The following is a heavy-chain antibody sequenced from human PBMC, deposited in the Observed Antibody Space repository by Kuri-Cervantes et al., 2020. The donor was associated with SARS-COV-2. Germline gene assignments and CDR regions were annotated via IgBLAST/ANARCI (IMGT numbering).Heavy chain of an antibody. J-gene: IGHJ5*02. V-gene: IGHV3-48*02. CDR2: ISGSSSTK. CDR1: GFTFSRYA. Sequence: GGSLRLSCAASGFTFSRYAINWVRQAPGKGLEWISYISGSSSTKYYPDSVKGRFTISRDNAKNSLYLQMNSLSDEGTAVYYCAREGTGMVGLDLWGQGTQVTVSS. D-gene: IGHD5-18*01. CDR3: AREGTGMVGLDL.